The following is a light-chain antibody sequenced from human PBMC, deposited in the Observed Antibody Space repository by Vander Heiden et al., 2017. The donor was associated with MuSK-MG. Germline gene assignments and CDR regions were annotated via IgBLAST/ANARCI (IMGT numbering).Light chain of an antibody. Sequence: SQVTQSGSALSASVGDRVTITCRSRQGISSYLAWYQQKPGKAPKLLIYAASTLQSGVPSRFSGSGSGTDFTLTISSLQPEDFTTYYCQRLNSYLFTFGPGTKVEIK. V-gene: IGKV1-9*01. CDR2: AAS. J-gene: IGKJ3*01. CDR3: QRLNSYLFT. CDR1: QGISSY.